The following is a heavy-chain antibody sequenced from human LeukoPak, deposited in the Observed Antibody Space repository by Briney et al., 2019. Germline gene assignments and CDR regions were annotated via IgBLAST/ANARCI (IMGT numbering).Heavy chain of an antibody. CDR1: GGSFSGYY. V-gene: IGHV4-34*01. Sequence: PSETLSLTCAVYGGSFSGYYWSWIRQPPGNGLEWIGEINHSGSTNYNPSLKSRVTISVDTSKNQFSLKLSSVTAADTAVYYCASGEEEQPLVHYFDYWGQGTLVTVSS. CDR2: INHSGST. J-gene: IGHJ4*02. D-gene: IGHD6-13*01. CDR3: ASGEEEQPLVHYFDY.